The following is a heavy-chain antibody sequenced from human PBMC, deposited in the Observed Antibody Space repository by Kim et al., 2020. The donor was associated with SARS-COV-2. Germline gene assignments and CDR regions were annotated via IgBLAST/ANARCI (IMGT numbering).Heavy chain of an antibody. V-gene: IGHV6-1*01. CDR3: ARASGSSSRYYYYGMDV. CDR2: TYYRSKWYN. D-gene: IGHD6-13*01. J-gene: IGHJ6*02. CDR1: GDSVSSNSAA. Sequence: SQTLSLTCAISGDSVSSNSAAWNWIRQSPSRGLEWLGRTYYRSKWYNDYAVSVKSRITINPDTSKNQFSLQLNSVTPEDTAVYYCARASGSSSRYYYYGMDVWGQGTTVTVSS.